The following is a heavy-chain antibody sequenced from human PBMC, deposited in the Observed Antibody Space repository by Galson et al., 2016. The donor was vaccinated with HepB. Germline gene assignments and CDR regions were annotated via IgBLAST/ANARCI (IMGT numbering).Heavy chain of an antibody. V-gene: IGHV3-23*01. J-gene: IGHJ5*02. CDR3: ATDNLAYCGADCYS. CDR1: GFSLSGYS. Sequence: SLRLSCAASGFSLSGYSMNWVRQAPGKGLEWVSSISGSGRITYHADSVRGRFTISRDNSKSTLYLRMNSLRAEDTAVYYCATDNLAYCGADCYSWGQGTLVTVSS. CDR2: ISGSGRIT. D-gene: IGHD2-21*02.